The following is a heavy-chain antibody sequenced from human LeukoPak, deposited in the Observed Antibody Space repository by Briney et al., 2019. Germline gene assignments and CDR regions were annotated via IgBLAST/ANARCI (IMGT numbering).Heavy chain of an antibody. CDR1: GATFSSYA. J-gene: IGHJ6*03. V-gene: IGHV1-69*13. CDR3: AREFKYYYGSGSSLYYMDV. D-gene: IGHD3-10*01. Sequence: ASVKVSCKASGATFSSYAISWVRQAPGQGLEWMGGIIPIFGTANYAQKFQGRVTITADESTSTAYMELGSLRSEDTAVYYCAREFKYYYGSGSSLYYMDVWGKGTTVTISS. CDR2: IIPIFGTA.